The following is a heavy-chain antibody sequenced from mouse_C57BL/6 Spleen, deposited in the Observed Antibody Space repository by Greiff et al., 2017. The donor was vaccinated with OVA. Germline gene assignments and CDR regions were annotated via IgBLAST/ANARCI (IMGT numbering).Heavy chain of an antibody. D-gene: IGHD2-1*01. V-gene: IGHV14-4*01. Sequence: VQLQQSGAELVRPGASVKLSCTASGFNIKDDYMHWVKQRPEQGLEWIGWIDPENGDTEYASKFQGKATITADTSSNTAYLQLSSLTSADTAVYYCSTYGNFAYWGQGTLVTVSA. CDR1: GFNIKDDY. CDR3: STYGNFAY. CDR2: IDPENGDT. J-gene: IGHJ3*01.